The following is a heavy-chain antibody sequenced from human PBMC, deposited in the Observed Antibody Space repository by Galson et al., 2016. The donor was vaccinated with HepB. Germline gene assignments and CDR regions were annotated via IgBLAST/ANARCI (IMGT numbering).Heavy chain of an antibody. CDR1: GFVFSAYG. D-gene: IGHD4-23*01. V-gene: IGHV3-21*06. J-gene: IGHJ4*02. Sequence: SLRLSCAGSGFVFSAYGFNWIRQAPGKGLEWVSSISNAGSYRHYTDSVKGRFTISRDNPRNTLYLRMDSLTTEDTAVYYCARGEIGTTLDWGQGALVTVSS. CDR2: ISNAGSYR. CDR3: ARGEIGTTLD.